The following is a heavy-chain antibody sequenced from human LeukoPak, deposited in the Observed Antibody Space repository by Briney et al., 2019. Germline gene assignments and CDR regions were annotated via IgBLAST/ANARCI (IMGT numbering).Heavy chain of an antibody. J-gene: IGHJ4*02. D-gene: IGHD3-10*01. CDR2: IFYSGTT. CDR3: ARSNYGSGSYYNS. CDR1: GGSISSGGHY. V-gene: IGHV4-31*03. Sequence: SETLSLTCTVSGGSISSGGHYWSWIRQHPGKGLEWIGYIFYSGTTYYNPSLQSRVSISVDTSKNQFSLKLSSVTAADTAVYYCARSNYGSGSYYNSWGQGTLVTVSS.